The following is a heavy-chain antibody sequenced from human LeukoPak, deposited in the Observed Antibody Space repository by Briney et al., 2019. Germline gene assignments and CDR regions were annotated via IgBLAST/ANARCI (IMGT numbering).Heavy chain of an antibody. Sequence: GGSLRLSCAASGFTFSSYAMNWVRQAPGKGLEWVSVISGSGGSTYCADSVKGRFTISRDNSKNTLYLQMNSLRAEDTAVYYCAKDTYSSGWYFDYWGQGTLLTVSS. CDR2: ISGSGGST. CDR1: GFTFSSYA. J-gene: IGHJ4*02. D-gene: IGHD6-19*01. CDR3: AKDTYSSGWYFDY. V-gene: IGHV3-23*01.